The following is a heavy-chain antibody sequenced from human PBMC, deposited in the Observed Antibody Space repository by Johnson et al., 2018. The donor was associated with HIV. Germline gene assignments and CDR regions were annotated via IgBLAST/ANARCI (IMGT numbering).Heavy chain of an antibody. CDR3: AREGGGYCVEYMCHTAFDF. J-gene: IGHJ3*01. Sequence: QVQLVESGGGVVQPGRSLRLSCAASGFTFSNYDMHWVRQAPGKGLEWVAVISYNASNQYYVDSVKARFTISRDDARNALYLQMNSLRIEDTAVYYCAREGGGYCVEYMCHTAFDFWGQGTMVTVSS. V-gene: IGHV3-30*03. D-gene: IGHD5/OR15-5a*01. CDR1: GFTFSNYD. CDR2: ISYNASNQ.